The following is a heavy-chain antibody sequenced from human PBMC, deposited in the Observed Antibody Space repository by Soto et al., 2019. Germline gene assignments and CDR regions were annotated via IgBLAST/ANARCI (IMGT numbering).Heavy chain of an antibody. J-gene: IGHJ4*02. Sequence: PSETLPLTCAVSGYSINNGYYWGWIRQPPGLGLEWIGSIDHSGSTSYNPSLRSRVTISVVTSKNQFSLKLRSVTAGDTAMYYCAKVGGGGPVTAAIGRFESWGQRTQVTFSS. D-gene: IGHD3-16*01. CDR2: IDHSGST. CDR1: GYSINNGYY. V-gene: IGHV4-38-2*01. CDR3: AKVGGGGPVTAAIGRFES.